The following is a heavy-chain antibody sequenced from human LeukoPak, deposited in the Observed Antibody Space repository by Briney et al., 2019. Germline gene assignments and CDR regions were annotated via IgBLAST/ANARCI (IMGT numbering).Heavy chain of an antibody. D-gene: IGHD3-16*01. CDR1: GGSISSYY. Sequence: SETLSLTCTVSGGSISSYYWSWIRQPPGKGLEWIGYIYYSGSTNYNPSLKSRVTISVDTSKNQFSLKLSSVTAADTAVYYCARITVGGAFDIWGQGTMVTVS. V-gene: IGHV4-59*01. CDR2: IYYSGST. CDR3: ARITVGGAFDI. J-gene: IGHJ3*02.